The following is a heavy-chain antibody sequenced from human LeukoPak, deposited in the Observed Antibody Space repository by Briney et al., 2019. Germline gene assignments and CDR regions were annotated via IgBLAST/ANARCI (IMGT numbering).Heavy chain of an antibody. CDR3: AAKEGTRSDFDY. CDR1: GFTFSSCE. J-gene: IGHJ4*02. V-gene: IGHV3-48*03. CDR2: ISSSGSTT. D-gene: IGHD1-14*01. Sequence: GGSLRLSCAASGFTFSSCEMNWARQAPGKGLEWVAYISSSGSTTHYADSAKGRFTISRGNAKNSLYLQMNSLRGEDTAVYYCAAKEGTRSDFDYWGQGTLVTVAS.